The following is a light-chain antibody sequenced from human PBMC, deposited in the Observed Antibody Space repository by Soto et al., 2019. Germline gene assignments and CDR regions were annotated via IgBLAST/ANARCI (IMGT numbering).Light chain of an antibody. CDR1: QSVFYSSNNKNY. J-gene: IGKJ3*01. Sequence: DIVMTQSPDSLAVSLGERATINCKSSQSVFYSSNNKNYLAWYQQKPGQPPRLLIYWASTRESGVPDRFSGSGSGTDITLTIRSLQAEDVAVYYCQQYYNTPLTFGPGTKVDIK. V-gene: IGKV4-1*01. CDR2: WAS. CDR3: QQYYNTPLT.